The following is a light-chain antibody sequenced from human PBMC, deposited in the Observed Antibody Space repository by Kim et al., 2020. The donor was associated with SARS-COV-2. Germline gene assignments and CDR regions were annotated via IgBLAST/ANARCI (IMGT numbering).Light chain of an antibody. Sequence: SYELTQPPSVSVAPVKTARITCGGNNIGSKSVHWYQQKPGQAPVLVIYYDSDRPSGIPERFSGSTSGNTATLTISRVEAGDEADYYCQVWDSSSDHWVFGGGTQLTVL. V-gene: IGLV3-21*04. CDR3: QVWDSSSDHWV. CDR2: YDS. CDR1: NIGSKS. J-gene: IGLJ3*02.